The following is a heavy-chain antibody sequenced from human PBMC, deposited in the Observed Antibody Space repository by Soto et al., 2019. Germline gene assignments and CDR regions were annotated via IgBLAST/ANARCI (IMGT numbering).Heavy chain of an antibody. J-gene: IGHJ4*02. CDR1: GYSISSSNW. D-gene: IGHD1-26*01. CDR2: IYYSGTT. Sequence: QVQLRESGPGLVKPSDTLYLTCAVSGYSISSSNWWGWIRQPPGKGLEWIGYIYYSGTTYYNPSLKSRVTMSVDTSKNQFSLKLTSVTAVDTAVYYCARREIQGPIDYWGQGTLVTVSS. V-gene: IGHV4-28*01. CDR3: ARREIQGPIDY.